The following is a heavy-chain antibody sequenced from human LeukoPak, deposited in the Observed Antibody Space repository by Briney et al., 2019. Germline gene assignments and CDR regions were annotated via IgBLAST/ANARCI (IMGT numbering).Heavy chain of an antibody. CDR3: ARDSLMLRGPLVIYYFDF. D-gene: IGHD3-10*01. Sequence: GGSLRLSCAASGFTFSSYWMSWVRQAPGKGLEWVSTISGVGDATYYADSVKGRFTISRDNCKNTLDLQMNSLRAEDTAVYYCARDSLMLRGPLVIYYFDFWGQGTLVTVSS. V-gene: IGHV3-23*01. CDR1: GFTFSSYW. CDR2: ISGVGDAT. J-gene: IGHJ4*02.